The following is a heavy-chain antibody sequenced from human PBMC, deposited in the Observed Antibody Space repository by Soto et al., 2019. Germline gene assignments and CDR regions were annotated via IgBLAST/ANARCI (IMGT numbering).Heavy chain of an antibody. CDR1: GFTFSSYA. V-gene: IGHV3-30-3*01. D-gene: IGHD6-19*01. CDR3: ARDPGIAVADHAFDI. CDR2: ISYDGSNK. J-gene: IGHJ3*02. Sequence: GGSLRLSCAASGFTFSSYAMHWVRQAPSKGLEWVAVISYDGSNKYYADSVKGRFTISRDNSKNTLYLQMNSLRAEDTAVYYCARDPGIAVADHAFDIWGQGTMVTVSS.